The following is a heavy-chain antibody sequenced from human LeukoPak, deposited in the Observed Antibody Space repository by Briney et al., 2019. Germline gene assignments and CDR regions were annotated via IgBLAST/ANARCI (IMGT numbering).Heavy chain of an antibody. Sequence: SETLSLTCAVYGGSFSGYYWSWIRQPPGKGLEWIGEINHSGSTNYNPSLKSRVTISVDTSKNQFSLKLSSVTAADTAVYYCASEDYGDYVSSYYYYMDVWGKGTTVTVSS. D-gene: IGHD4-17*01. CDR1: GGSFSGYY. CDR3: ASEDYGDYVSSYYYYMDV. J-gene: IGHJ6*03. CDR2: INHSGST. V-gene: IGHV4-34*01.